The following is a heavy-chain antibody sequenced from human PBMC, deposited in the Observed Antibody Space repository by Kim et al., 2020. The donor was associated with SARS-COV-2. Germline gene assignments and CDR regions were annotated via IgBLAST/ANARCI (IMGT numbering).Heavy chain of an antibody. CDR2: IYPGDSDT. J-gene: IGHJ4*02. Sequence: GESLKISCKGSGYSFTSYWIGWVRQMPGKGLEWMGIIYPGDSDTRYSPSFQGQVTISADKSISTAYLQWSSLKASDTAMYYCAAAYSSSWYYFDCWGQGTLVTVSS. V-gene: IGHV5-51*01. D-gene: IGHD6-13*01. CDR1: GYSFTSYW. CDR3: AAAYSSSWYYFDC.